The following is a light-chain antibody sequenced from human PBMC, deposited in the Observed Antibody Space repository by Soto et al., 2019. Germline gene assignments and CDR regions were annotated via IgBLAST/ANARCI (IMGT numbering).Light chain of an antibody. J-gene: IGKJ1*01. V-gene: IGKV1-6*01. CDR2: ATS. CDR1: QAIRTE. CDR3: LQDYSYPRT. Sequence: AIQMTQSPSSLSASVGDRVIITCRASQAIRTELGWYQQRPGKAPKLLIYATSNLQSGVPSRFSGSGSGTDFTLTINGLQPEDFATYYCLQDYSYPRTFGQGTKVDVK.